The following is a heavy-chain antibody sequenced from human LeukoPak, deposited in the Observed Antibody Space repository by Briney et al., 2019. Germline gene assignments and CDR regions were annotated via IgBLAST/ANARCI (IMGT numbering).Heavy chain of an antibody. V-gene: IGHV3-48*04. Sequence: GGSLRLSCAASGFTFSSYSMNWVRQAPGKGLEWVSYISSSSSTIYYADSVKGRFTISRDNAKNSLYLQMNSLGAEDTAVYYCARDGSRFLEWLFAIDYWGQGTLVTVSS. J-gene: IGHJ4*02. D-gene: IGHD3-3*01. CDR2: ISSSSSTI. CDR3: ARDGSRFLEWLFAIDY. CDR1: GFTFSSYS.